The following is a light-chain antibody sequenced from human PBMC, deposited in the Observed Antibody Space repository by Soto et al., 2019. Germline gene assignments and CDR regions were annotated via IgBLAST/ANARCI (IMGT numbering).Light chain of an antibody. Sequence: QSVLTQPPSVSGAPGQRVTISCSGSTSNIGNNAVNWYQQLPGKAPRALIYYDDLLPTGVSKRFSGSKSGTSVSLAISGLQSDDEAVYYCASWDDTLSGVVFGGGTQLTVL. J-gene: IGLJ3*02. CDR2: YDD. V-gene: IGLV1-36*01. CDR3: ASWDDTLSGVV. CDR1: TSNIGNNA.